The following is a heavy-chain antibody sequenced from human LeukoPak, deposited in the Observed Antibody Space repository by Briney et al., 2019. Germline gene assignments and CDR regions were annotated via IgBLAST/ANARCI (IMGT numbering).Heavy chain of an antibody. CDR2: IYTGGTT. V-gene: IGHV3-66*01. CDR3: ARDSPPYYLVY. J-gene: IGHJ4*02. CDR1: GFSFTCYD. Sequence: GGSLRNSSAASGFSFTCYDMSWIRQAPGKGLEWVSIIYTGGTTHYADSLNDRFTISRDDSINTLYLQMNSLRAEYTAVYYYARDSPPYYLVYWGQGTLVTVSS.